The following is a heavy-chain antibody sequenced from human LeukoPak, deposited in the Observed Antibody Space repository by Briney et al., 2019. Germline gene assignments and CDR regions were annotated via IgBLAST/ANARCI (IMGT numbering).Heavy chain of an antibody. V-gene: IGHV4-39*01. J-gene: IGHJ4*02. CDR1: GGSISSSSYY. D-gene: IGHD6-13*01. CDR2: IYYSGST. Sequence: RPSETLSLTCTVSGGSISSSSYYWGWIRQPPGKGLEWIGSIYYSGSTYYNPSLKSRVTISVDTSKNQFSLKLSSVTAADTAVYYCARHLLAAAGSYFDYWGQGTLVTVSS. CDR3: ARHLLAAAGSYFDY.